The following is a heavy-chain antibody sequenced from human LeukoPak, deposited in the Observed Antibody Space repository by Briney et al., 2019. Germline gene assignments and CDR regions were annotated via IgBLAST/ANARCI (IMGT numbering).Heavy chain of an antibody. J-gene: IGHJ5*02. CDR3: ARDGPGISTVTFRFDP. CDR1: GFTFSSYS. CDR2: ISSSSSYI. Sequence: KPGGSLRLSCAASGFTFSSYSMNWVRQAPGKGLEWVSSISSSSSYIYYADSVKGRFTISRDNAKNSLYLQMNSLRAEDTAVYYCARDGPGISTVTFRFDPWGQGTLVTVSS. D-gene: IGHD4-17*01. V-gene: IGHV3-21*01.